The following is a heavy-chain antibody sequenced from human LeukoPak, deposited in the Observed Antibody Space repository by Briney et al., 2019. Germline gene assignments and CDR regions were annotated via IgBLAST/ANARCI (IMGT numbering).Heavy chain of an antibody. V-gene: IGHV4-38-2*02. Sequence: SETLSLTCTVSGYSISSGYYWGWIRQPPGEGLEWIGSIYHSGSTYYNPSLKSRITISVDTSKNQFFLNLSSVTAADTAVYYCARSSVLAAAATPSWFDPWGQGTLVTVSS. J-gene: IGHJ5*02. CDR3: ARSSVLAAAATPSWFDP. CDR1: GYSISSGYY. CDR2: IYHSGST. D-gene: IGHD6-13*01.